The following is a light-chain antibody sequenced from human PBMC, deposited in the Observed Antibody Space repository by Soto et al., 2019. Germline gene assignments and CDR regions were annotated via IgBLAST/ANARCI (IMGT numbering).Light chain of an antibody. CDR3: QEHGTYPLT. V-gene: IGKV1-5*01. CDR2: DAS. CDR1: QSISSW. J-gene: IGKJ4*01. Sequence: EIPMTQSPSTLSASVGDRVTITWRASQSISSWLAWYQQKPGKAPKLLIYDASSLESGVPSRFSGSGSGTEFTLTISSLQPDDYASYYCQEHGTYPLTFGGGTKVDIK.